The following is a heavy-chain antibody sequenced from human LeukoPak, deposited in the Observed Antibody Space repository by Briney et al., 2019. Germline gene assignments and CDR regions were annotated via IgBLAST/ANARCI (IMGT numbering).Heavy chain of an antibody. V-gene: IGHV4-39*01. D-gene: IGHD1-1*01. CDR1: AGSISSPTYY. J-gene: IGHJ4*02. CDR2: IYYSGTT. Sequence: SETLSLTCSVSAGSISSPTYYWGWIRQPPGKGLEWIGSIYYSGTTYSNPSLKSRVTISVDTSKNQFSLKLRSVTAADTAVYYCARQNDRSHDYWGQGTLVTVSS. CDR3: ARQNDRSHDY.